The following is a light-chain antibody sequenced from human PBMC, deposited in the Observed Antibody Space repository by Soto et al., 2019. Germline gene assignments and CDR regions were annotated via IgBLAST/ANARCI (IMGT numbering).Light chain of an antibody. CDR1: TYNIGSNT. CDR3: AGWDDSLTGWV. CDR2: NNN. J-gene: IGLJ3*02. V-gene: IGLV1-44*01. Sequence: QPVLTQPPSASGTPGQSVTISCSGSTYNIGSNTVNWYQQVPGTAPKLLIYNNNQRPSGVPDRFSGSKSGTSASLAISGLQSEDEADYFCAGWDDSLTGWVFGGGTKRTVL.